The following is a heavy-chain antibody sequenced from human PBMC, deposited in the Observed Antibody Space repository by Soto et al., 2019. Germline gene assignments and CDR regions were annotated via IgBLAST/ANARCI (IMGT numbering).Heavy chain of an antibody. CDR1: GFTFSNYP. J-gene: IGHJ4*02. CDR2: ISGSGGTT. Sequence: LESGGGLGQPGGSLRLSCAASGFTFSNYPMSWVRQAPGKGLEWVSGISGSGGTTYYADSVRGRFTISRDNSGNTLFLQMNSLRAEDTAVYYCAKQNLAVAIDYFGQGALVTVSS. CDR3: AKQNLAVAIDY. D-gene: IGHD2-21*01. V-gene: IGHV3-23*01.